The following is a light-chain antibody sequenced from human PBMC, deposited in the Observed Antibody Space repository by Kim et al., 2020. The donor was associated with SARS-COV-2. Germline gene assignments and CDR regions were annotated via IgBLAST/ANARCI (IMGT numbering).Light chain of an antibody. J-gene: IGLJ2*01. CDR3: NSRDSNDYVV. CDR2: GKD. CDR1: SLRNYY. Sequence: LGKTVSTTGQRDSLRNYYAAWYQQKPGQDPKVVIYGKDNRPSGVPDRFSGSSSGNTAYLTITGTQAGDEADYYCNSRDSNDYVVFGGGTQLTVL. V-gene: IGLV3-19*01.